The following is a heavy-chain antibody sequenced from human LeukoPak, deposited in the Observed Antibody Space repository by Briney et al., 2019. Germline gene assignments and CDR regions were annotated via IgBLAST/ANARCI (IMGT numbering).Heavy chain of an antibody. D-gene: IGHD4-11*01. CDR3: ARGGWTTASDY. CDR1: GYTFTGYY. J-gene: IGHJ4*02. CDR2: ISAYNGNI. Sequence: ASVKVSCKASGYTFTGYYMHWVRQAPGQGLEWMGWISAYNGNIHYAQKLQGRVTMTTDTSTSTAYMELRSLRSDDTAVYYCARGGWTTASDYWGQGTLVTVSS. V-gene: IGHV1-18*04.